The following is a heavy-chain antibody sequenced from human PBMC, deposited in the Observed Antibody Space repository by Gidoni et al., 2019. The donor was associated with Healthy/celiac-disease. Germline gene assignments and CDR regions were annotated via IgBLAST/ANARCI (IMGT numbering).Heavy chain of an antibody. CDR3: ARDRVPMIVVGPFDY. CDR2: INAGNGNT. J-gene: IGHJ4*02. D-gene: IGHD3-22*01. CDR1: GYTFPSYA. Sequence: QVQLVQSGAEVTKPGASVKVSCKASGYTFPSYAMHWVRQAPGQRLEWMGWINAGNGNTKYSQKFQGRVTITRDTSASTAYMELSSLRSEDTAVYYCARDRVPMIVVGPFDYWGQGTLVTVSS. V-gene: IGHV1-3*01.